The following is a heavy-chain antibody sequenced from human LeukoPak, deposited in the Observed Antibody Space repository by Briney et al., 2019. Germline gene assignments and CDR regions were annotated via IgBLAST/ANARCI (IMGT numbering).Heavy chain of an antibody. CDR2: IYSGGST. D-gene: IGHD1-26*01. CDR3: ARDTEGDTFDP. Sequence: GGSLRLSCAASGFTVSSNYMSWVRQAPGKGLEWVSVIYSGGSTYYADSVKGRFTISRDNSKNTLYLQMNSLRAEDTAVYYCARDTEGDTFDPWGQGTLVTVSS. CDR1: GFTVSSNY. J-gene: IGHJ5*02. V-gene: IGHV3-66*01.